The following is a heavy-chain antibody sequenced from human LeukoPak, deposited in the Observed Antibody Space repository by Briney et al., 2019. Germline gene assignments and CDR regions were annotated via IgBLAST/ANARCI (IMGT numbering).Heavy chain of an antibody. CDR2: ISSSSSYI. Sequence: GGSLRLSCAASGFTFSSYSMNWVRQAPEKGLEWVSSISSSSSYIYYADSVKGRFTISRDNAKNSLYLQMNSLRAEDTAVYYCARPAVRYSSGWFPRDYFDYWGQGTLVTVSS. CDR3: ARPAVRYSSGWFPRDYFDY. J-gene: IGHJ4*02. D-gene: IGHD6-19*01. CDR1: GFTFSSYS. V-gene: IGHV3-21*01.